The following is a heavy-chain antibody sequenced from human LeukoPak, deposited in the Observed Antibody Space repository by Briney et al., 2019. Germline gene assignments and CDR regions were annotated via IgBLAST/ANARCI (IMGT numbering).Heavy chain of an antibody. Sequence: ASVKVSCKASGGTFSSYAISWVRQAPGQELEWMGGIIPIFGTANYAQKFQGRVTITADKSTSTAYMELSGLRSEDTAVYYCASRRKVAGKGPFDYWGQGTLVTVSS. J-gene: IGHJ4*02. CDR3: ASRRKVAGKGPFDY. CDR1: GGTFSSYA. D-gene: IGHD6-19*01. CDR2: IIPIFGTA. V-gene: IGHV1-69*06.